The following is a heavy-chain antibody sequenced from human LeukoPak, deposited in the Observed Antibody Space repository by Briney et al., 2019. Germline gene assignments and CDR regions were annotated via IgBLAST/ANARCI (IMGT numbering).Heavy chain of an antibody. CDR2: MNPNSGNT. D-gene: IGHD2/OR15-2a*01. CDR1: GYTLIGYD. J-gene: IGHJ5*02. Sequence: GASVKVSCKASGYTLIGYDIHWVRQAPGQGLEWMGWMNPNSGNTGYAQKFQGSVTMTRDTSITTAYMELSSLRSEDTAVYYCARVGISTDNWFDPWGQGTLVTVSS. V-gene: IGHV1-8*01. CDR3: ARVGISTDNWFDP.